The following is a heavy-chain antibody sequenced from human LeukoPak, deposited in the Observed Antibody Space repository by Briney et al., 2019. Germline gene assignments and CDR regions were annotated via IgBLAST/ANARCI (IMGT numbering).Heavy chain of an antibody. CDR2: IYHSGST. Sequence: SETLSLTCTVSGYSISSGYYWGWIRQPPGKGLEWIGSIYHSGSTYYNPSLKSRVTISVDTSKNQFSLKLSSVTAADTAVYYCARGRQRYNDSPPGEYWYFDLWGRGTLVTVSS. J-gene: IGHJ2*01. D-gene: IGHD3-22*01. V-gene: IGHV4-38-2*02. CDR3: ARGRQRYNDSPPGEYWYFDL. CDR1: GYSISSGYY.